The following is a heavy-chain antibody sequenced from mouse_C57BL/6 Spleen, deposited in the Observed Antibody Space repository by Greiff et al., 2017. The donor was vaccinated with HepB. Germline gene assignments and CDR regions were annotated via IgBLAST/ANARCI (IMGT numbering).Heavy chain of an antibody. D-gene: IGHD2-3*01. CDR2: IYPGDGDT. CDR1: GYAFSSYW. CDR3: ARERWLLRAFDV. V-gene: IGHV1-80*01. J-gene: IGHJ1*03. Sequence: VQLQQSGAELVKPGASVKISCKASGYAFSSYWMNWVKQRPGKGLEWIGQIYPGDGDTNYNGKFKGKATLTADKSSSTAYMQISSLTSEDSAVFFCARERWLLRAFDVWGTGTTVTVSA.